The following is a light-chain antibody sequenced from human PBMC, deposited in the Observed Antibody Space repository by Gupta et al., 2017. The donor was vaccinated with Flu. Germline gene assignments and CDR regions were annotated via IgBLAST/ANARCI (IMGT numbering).Light chain of an antibody. CDR2: GAS. Sequence: IELTQSPSSRSASVGDRVTITCRASQGVIIYLNWYHQRPGKAPQLLIFGASNLESGVPSRFSGRGSVTDFALTISSLQPEDSGTYFCQQTSGSPPTFGGGTKVEI. CDR1: QGVIIY. J-gene: IGKJ4*01. V-gene: IGKV1-39*01. CDR3: QQTSGSPPT.